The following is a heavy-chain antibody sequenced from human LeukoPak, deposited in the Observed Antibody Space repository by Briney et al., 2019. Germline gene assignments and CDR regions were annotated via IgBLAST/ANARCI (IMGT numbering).Heavy chain of an antibody. CDR1: GYSISSSNW. CDR2: IYYSGST. J-gene: IGHJ3*02. V-gene: IGHV4-28*01. CDR3: ARIPLSYYYDSSGYYKPDAFDI. D-gene: IGHD3-22*01. Sequence: SGTLSLTCAVSGYSISSSNWWGRIRQPPGKGLEWIGYIYYSGSTYYNPSLKSRVTMSVDTSKNQFSLKLSSVTAVDTAVYYCARIPLSYYYDSSGYYKPDAFDIWGQGTMVTVSS.